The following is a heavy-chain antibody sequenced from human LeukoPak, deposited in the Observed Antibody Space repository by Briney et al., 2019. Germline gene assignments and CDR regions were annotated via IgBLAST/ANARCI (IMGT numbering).Heavy chain of an antibody. J-gene: IGHJ4*02. D-gene: IGHD1-26*01. V-gene: IGHV1-2*02. CDR2: NKPNSGVT. CDR1: GYTFTGYY. CDR3: ASAGVRATRPFDY. Sequence: ASVKVSCKASGYTFTGYYMHWVRQAPGQGLEWMGWNKPNSGVTNYAQKFQGRVTMTRDTSISTAYMELRRLRSEDTPVYYCASAGVRATRPFDYWGQGTLVTVSS.